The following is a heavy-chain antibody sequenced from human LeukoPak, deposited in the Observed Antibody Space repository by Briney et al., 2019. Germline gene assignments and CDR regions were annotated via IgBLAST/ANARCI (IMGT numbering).Heavy chain of an antibody. CDR2: INPNSGGT. J-gene: IGHJ3*02. Sequence: GASVKVSCKASGYTFTGYYMHWVRQATGQGLEWTARINPNSGGTNYAQKFQGRVTMTRDTSISTAYMELSRLRSDDTAVYYCARPSSGGYSSDAFDIWGQGTMVTVSS. CDR3: ARPSSGGYSSDAFDI. CDR1: GYTFTGYY. V-gene: IGHV1-2*02. D-gene: IGHD1-26*01.